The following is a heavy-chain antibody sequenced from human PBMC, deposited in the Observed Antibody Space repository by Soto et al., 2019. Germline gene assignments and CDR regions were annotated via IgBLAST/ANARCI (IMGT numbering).Heavy chain of an antibody. CDR1: GFTFSSYD. CDR2: IGTAGDT. Sequence: PGGSLRLSCAASGFTFSSYDMHWVRQATGKGLEWVSAIGTAGDTYYPGSVKGRFTISRENAKNSLYLQMNSLRAEDTAVYYCARDRSSSFYYYYGMDVWGQGTTVTVSS. J-gene: IGHJ6*02. CDR3: ARDRSSSFYYYYGMDV. D-gene: IGHD6-6*01. V-gene: IGHV3-13*01.